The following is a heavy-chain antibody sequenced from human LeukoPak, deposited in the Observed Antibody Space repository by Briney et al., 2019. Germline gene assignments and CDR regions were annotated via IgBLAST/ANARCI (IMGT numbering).Heavy chain of an antibody. CDR3: ARGTLYSGWSYYFDY. V-gene: IGHV1-2*02. CDR2: INPNSGGT. Sequence: ASVKVSCKASGYTFTGYYMHWVRQAPGQRLEWMGWINPNSGGTNYAQKFQGRVTMTRDTSISTAYMELSRLRSDDTAMYYCARGTLYSGWSYYFDYWGQGSQVTVSS. CDR1: GYTFTGYY. D-gene: IGHD6-19*01. J-gene: IGHJ4*02.